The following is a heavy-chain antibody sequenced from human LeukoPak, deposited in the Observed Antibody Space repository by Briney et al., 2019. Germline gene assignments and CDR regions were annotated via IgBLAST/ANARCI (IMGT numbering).Heavy chain of an antibody. V-gene: IGHV3-21*04. Sequence: PGGSLRLSCAASGFTFSSYSMNWVRQAPGKGLEWVSSISSSSSYIYYADSVKGRFTISRDNAKNSLYLQMKSLRAEDMAEYYCAKSVRRYSYDTYYFDYWGQGNLVTVSS. D-gene: IGHD5-18*01. J-gene: IGHJ4*02. CDR1: GFTFSSYS. CDR3: AKSVRRYSYDTYYFDY. CDR2: ISSSSSYI.